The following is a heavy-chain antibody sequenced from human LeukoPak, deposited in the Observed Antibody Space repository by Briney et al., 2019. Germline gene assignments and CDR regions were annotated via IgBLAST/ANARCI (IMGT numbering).Heavy chain of an antibody. D-gene: IGHD7-27*01. J-gene: IGHJ2*01. CDR2: ISGSGSHT. CDR1: GFTFSSYS. CDR3: ARELVSLGTGYFDL. Sequence: PGGSLRLSCAGSGFTFSSYSMAWVRQAPGRGLGWVSVISGSGSHTFYADSVKGRFTISRDNSENTLYMQMNSLRAEDTAVYYCARELVSLGTGYFDLWGRGTLVTVSS. V-gene: IGHV3-23*01.